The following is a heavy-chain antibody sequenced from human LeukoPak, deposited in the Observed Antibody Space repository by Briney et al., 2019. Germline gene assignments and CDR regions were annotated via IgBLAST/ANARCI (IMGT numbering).Heavy chain of an antibody. CDR1: GFTFSNAW. CDR2: IKSKTDGGTT. D-gene: IGHD6-13*01. V-gene: IGHV3-15*01. CDR3: TTVSGRYSSSWYYDY. Sequence: GGSLRLSCAASGFTFSNAWVSWVRQAPGKGLEWVGRIKSKTDGGTTDYAAPVKGRFTISRDDSKNTLYLQMNSLKTEDTAVYYCTTVSGRYSSSWYYDYWGQGTLVTVSS. J-gene: IGHJ4*02.